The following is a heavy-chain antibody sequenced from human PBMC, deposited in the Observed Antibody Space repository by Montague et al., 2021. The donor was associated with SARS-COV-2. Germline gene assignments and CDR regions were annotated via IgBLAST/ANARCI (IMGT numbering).Heavy chain of an antibody. V-gene: IGHV4-4*02. Sequence: ETLSLTCAVSGGSISSSNWWSWVRQPPGKGLEWIGEIYHSGSTNYNPSPKSRVTISVDKSKNQFSLKLSSVTAADTAVYYCARGTIWFGELLTLWYFDYWGQGTLVTVSS. CDR1: GGSISSSNW. D-gene: IGHD3-10*01. CDR2: IYHSGST. J-gene: IGHJ4*02. CDR3: ARGTIWFGELLTLWYFDY.